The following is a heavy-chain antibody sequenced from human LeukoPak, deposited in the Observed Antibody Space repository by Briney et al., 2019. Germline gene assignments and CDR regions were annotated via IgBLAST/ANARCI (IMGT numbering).Heavy chain of an antibody. CDR2: INHSGST. CDR1: GGSISNYY. Sequence: PSETLSLTCTVSGGSISNYYWSWIRQPPGKGLEWIGEINHSGSTNYNPSLKSRVTISVDTSKNQFSLKLSSVTAADTAVYYCARAQYYDFWSGYYNWFDPWGQGTLVTVSS. J-gene: IGHJ5*02. D-gene: IGHD3-3*01. CDR3: ARAQYYDFWSGYYNWFDP. V-gene: IGHV4-34*01.